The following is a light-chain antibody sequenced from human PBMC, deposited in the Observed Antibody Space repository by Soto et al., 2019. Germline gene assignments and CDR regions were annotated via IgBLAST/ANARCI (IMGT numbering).Light chain of an antibody. CDR1: QRVSNH. J-gene: IGKJ2*01. V-gene: IGKV3-15*01. Sequence: ETVMTQSPVTLSVSPGDTATLSCRASQRVSNHLAWYQQKPGQAPRLLIYGASTRATDIPATFSGSGSGTEFTLTISSLQSEDFAIYYCQQYDIWPPYTFGQGTKVDIK. CDR2: GAS. CDR3: QQYDIWPPYT.